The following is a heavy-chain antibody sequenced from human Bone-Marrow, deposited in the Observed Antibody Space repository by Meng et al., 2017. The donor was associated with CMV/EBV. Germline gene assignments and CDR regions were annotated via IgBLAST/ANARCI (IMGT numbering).Heavy chain of an antibody. Sequence: SNSVAWNWIRQSPSRGLEWPGRTYYRSKWYNDYAVSVKSRITINPDTSKNQFSLQLNSVTPEDTAVYYCARDTYCSGGSCYSEYFDYWGQGTLVTVSS. CDR3: ARDTYCSGGSCYSEYFDY. CDR1: SNSVA. V-gene: IGHV6-1*01. J-gene: IGHJ4*02. CDR2: TYYRSKWYN. D-gene: IGHD2-15*01.